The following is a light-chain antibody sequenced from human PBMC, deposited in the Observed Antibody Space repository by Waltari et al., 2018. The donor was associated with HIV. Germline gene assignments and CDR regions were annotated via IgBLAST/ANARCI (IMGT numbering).Light chain of an antibody. J-gene: IGLJ3*02. V-gene: IGLV3-1*01. CDR2: QDS. CDR3: QVWDSRSVV. CDR1: TLGDKS. Sequence: SYEMTQPPSVSVSPGQTTNIACSGDTLGDKSICWYQQKPGHSLVLDIYQDSRRPSGIPERVAGAQAGSTAALTLSGVQAMEAADYYYQVWDSRSVVFGGVTKLTLL.